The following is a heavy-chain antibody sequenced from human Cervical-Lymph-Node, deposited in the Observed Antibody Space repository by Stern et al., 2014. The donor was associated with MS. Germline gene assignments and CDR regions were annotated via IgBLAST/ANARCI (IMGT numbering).Heavy chain of an antibody. Sequence: EVQLVESGGTLVQPGGSLRLSCAASGSTFNGNYMTWVRQAPGKGLEWVSIFYCGISTYYAESVKGRFSSSIANSKNKLHLHMNNLRVEATAMYCCTKEMSARRLDAWGQGTLVIVSA. CDR3: TKEMSARRLDA. V-gene: IGHV3-66*01. CDR1: GSTFNGNY. D-gene: IGHD6-6*01. J-gene: IGHJ5*02. CDR2: FYCGIST.